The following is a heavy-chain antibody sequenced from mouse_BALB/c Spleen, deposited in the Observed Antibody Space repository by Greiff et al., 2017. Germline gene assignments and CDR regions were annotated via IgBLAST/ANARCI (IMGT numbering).Heavy chain of an antibody. V-gene: IGHV1-37*01. D-gene: IGHD2-2*01. CDR3: GRSVYYGYDEGYFDY. Sequence: EVKLMESGPELVKPGASVKISCKASGYSFTGYFMNWVKQSHGKSLEWIGRINPYNGDTFYNQKFKGKATLTVDKSSSTAHMELLSLTSEDSAVYYCGRSVYYGYDEGYFDYWGQGTTLTVAS. CDR1: GYSFTGYF. CDR2: INPYNGDT. J-gene: IGHJ2*01.